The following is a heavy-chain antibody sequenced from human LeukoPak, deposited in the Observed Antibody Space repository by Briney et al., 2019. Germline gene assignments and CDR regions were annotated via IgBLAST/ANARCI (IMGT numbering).Heavy chain of an antibody. CDR3: EGDTRPRRYGSGSTNYYYYGMDV. J-gene: IGHJ6*04. CDR1: GGSFSGYY. V-gene: IGHV4-34*01. D-gene: IGHD3-10*01. CDR2: INHSGST. Sequence: SETLSLTCAVYGGSFSGYYWSWIRQPPGKGLEWIGEINHSGSTNYNPSLKSRVTISVDTSKNQFSLKLSSVTAADTAVYYCEGDTRPRRYGSGSTNYYYYGMDVRGKGTTVTVSS.